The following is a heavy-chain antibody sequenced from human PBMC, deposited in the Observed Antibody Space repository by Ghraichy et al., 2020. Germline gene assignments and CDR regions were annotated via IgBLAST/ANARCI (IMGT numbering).Heavy chain of an antibody. V-gene: IGHV3-21*01. CDR2: ISSSSGYI. Sequence: GGSLRLSCAASAFTFSAYSMNWVRQAPGKGLEWVSSISSSSGYIYYADSVKGRFTISRDNAKNSLYLQMNSLRAEDTAVYYCARDLFYCSSTSCHIGGSDYYYGLDVWGQGTTVTVSS. D-gene: IGHD2-2*01. CDR3: ARDLFYCSSTSCHIGGSDYYYGLDV. J-gene: IGHJ6*02. CDR1: AFTFSAYS.